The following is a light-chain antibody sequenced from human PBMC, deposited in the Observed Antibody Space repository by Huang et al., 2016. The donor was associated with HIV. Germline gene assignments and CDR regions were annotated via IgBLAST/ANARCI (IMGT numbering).Light chain of an antibody. Sequence: EIVMTQSPATLSVSPGERATLSCRASQTVNSNLAWYQHKPGQAPRLRIYGASTRATGVPGRYSGSGSGTKFTLTISSLQSEDFAVYYCQQYNNWLAFGQGTKVEIK. J-gene: IGKJ1*01. CDR1: QTVNSN. CDR2: GAS. CDR3: QQYNNWLA. V-gene: IGKV3-15*01.